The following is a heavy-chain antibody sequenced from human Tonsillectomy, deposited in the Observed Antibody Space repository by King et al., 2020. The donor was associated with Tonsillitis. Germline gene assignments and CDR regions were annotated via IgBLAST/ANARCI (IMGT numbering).Heavy chain of an antibody. CDR3: TSLGDDTVTTFNY. J-gene: IGHJ4*02. Sequence: VQLVESGGGLVQPGGSLKLPCTASVFAFIVSSMHWVRQASGRGLAWVGRIRSKVNIYPTEYSASVEGRFTVSSDDSNNMAYLHMNSLKTEDTAVYYCTSLGDDTVTTFNYWGQGTLVTVSS. CDR2: IRSKVNIYPT. CDR1: VFAFIVSS. D-gene: IGHD4-11*01. V-gene: IGHV3-73*02.